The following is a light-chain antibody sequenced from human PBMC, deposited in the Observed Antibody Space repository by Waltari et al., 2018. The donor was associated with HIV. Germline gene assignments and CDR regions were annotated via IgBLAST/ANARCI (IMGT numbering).Light chain of an antibody. CDR2: DDD. J-gene: IGLJ3*02. CDR1: NMGSKS. Sequence: SYVLTQPTPAAVAPGETATVTCGGSNMGSKSVHWFQQKPGQAPVLVIYDDDDRPSGIPKRFSGSNSGDTATLTISRVEAGDEADYYCQVWDTISGHWVFGGGTKLTVL. CDR3: QVWDTISGHWV. V-gene: IGLV3-21*04.